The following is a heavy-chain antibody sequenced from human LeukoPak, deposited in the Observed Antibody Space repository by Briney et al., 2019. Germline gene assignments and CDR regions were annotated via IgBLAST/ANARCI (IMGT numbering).Heavy chain of an antibody. CDR2: VSSDGTEK. CDR1: GFTFSSTG. V-gene: IGHV3-30*18. Sequence: GRSLRLSCAASGFTFSSTGMHWVRQAPGKGLEWVAIVSSDGTEKYYADSVKGRLTVSRDNSKNTLYLQRNSLTAEDTAVYYCVKEDGGYWFDYWGQGSLVTVSS. D-gene: IGHD4-17*01. CDR3: VKEDGGYWFDY. J-gene: IGHJ4*02.